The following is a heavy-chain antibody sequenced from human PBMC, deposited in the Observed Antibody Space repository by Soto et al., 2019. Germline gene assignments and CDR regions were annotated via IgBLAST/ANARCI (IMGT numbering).Heavy chain of an antibody. J-gene: IGHJ4*02. V-gene: IGHV4-34*01. Sequence: SETLSLTCAVYGESFSGYIWTWIRQTPGKGLQWIGQINHSGSATYNPSLKSRVTISVHTSNSQFSLELRSVTAADTAVYYCARQVRYCSGENCLQYFDSWAREPWSPSP. CDR1: GESFSGYI. CDR3: ARQVRYCSGENCLQYFDS. CDR2: INHSGSA. D-gene: IGHD2-15*01.